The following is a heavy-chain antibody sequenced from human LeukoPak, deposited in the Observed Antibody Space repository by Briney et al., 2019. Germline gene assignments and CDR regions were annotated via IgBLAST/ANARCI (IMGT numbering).Heavy chain of an antibody. D-gene: IGHD4/OR15-4a*01. CDR3: ARDFAYGDYLDF. CDR1: GFTLRAYT. Sequence: GGSLRLSCVASGFTLRAYTFNWVRQAPGKGLEWLSYISSGGLTIFYADSVKGRFTISRDNTKNAIYLDMTNLRAEDTAVYYCARDFAYGDYLDFRGEGTLVAVSS. CDR2: ISSGGLTI. J-gene: IGHJ4*02. V-gene: IGHV3-48*04.